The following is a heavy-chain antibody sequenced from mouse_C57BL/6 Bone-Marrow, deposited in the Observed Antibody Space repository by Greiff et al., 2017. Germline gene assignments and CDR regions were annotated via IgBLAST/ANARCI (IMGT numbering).Heavy chain of an antibody. CDR2: ISDGGSYT. Sequence: EVKLMESGGGLVKPGGSLKLSCAASGFTFSSYAMSWVRQTPEKRLEWVATISDGGSYTYYPDNVKGRFTISRDNDKNNLYLQMSHLKSEDTAMYYCARFYGSVIFYYAMDYWGQGTSVTVSS. V-gene: IGHV5-4*03. CDR1: GFTFSSYA. J-gene: IGHJ4*01. D-gene: IGHD1-1*01. CDR3: ARFYGSVIFYYAMDY.